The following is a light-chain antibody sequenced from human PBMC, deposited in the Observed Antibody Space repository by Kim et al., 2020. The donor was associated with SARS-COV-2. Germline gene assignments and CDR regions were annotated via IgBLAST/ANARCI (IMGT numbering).Light chain of an antibody. V-gene: IGLV3-21*04. Sequence: SVAPGKTARITCGGNNIGSKSVHWYQQKPGQAPVLVIYYDSDRPSGIPERFSGSNSGNTATLTISRVEAGDEADYYCQVWDIDVVFGGGTKVTVL. CDR1: NIGSKS. J-gene: IGLJ2*01. CDR2: YDS. CDR3: QVWDIDVV.